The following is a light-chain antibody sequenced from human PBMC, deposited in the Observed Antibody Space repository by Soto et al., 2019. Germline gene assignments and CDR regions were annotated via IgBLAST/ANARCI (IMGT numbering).Light chain of an antibody. V-gene: IGKV3-20*01. CDR1: QSVSSSY. J-gene: IGKJ1*01. Sequence: EIVLTQSPGTLPLSPGERATLSCRASQSVSSSYLAWYQQKPGQAPRLLIYDASSRATGIPDRFSGSGSGTDFTLTISRLEREDFAVYYCQQYGSSVRTFGQGAKV. CDR3: QQYGSSVRT. CDR2: DAS.